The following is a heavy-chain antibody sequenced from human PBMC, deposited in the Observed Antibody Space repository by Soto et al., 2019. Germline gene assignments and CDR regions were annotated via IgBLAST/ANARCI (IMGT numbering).Heavy chain of an antibody. V-gene: IGHV1-3*05. CDR2: INAGNGNT. J-gene: IGHJ5*02. CDR1: GYTFTSYA. Sequence: QVQLVQSGAEEKKPGASVKVSCKASGYTFTSYAMHWVRQAPGQRLEWMGWINAGNGNTKYSQKFQGRVTITRDTAAGKAYMGLSSLRSEDTAVYYCARGGGWYVWFDPWGQGTLVTVSS. D-gene: IGHD6-19*01. CDR3: ARGGGWYVWFDP.